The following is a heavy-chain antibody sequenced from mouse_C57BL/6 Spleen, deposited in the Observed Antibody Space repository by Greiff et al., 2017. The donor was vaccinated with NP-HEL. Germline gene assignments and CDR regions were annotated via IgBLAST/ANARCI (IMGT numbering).Heavy chain of an antibody. J-gene: IGHJ4*01. CDR1: GYSFTGYF. Sequence: VQLQQSGPELVKPGDSVKISCKASGYSFTGYFMNWVMQSHGKSLEWIGRINPYNGDTFYNQKFKGKATLTVDKSSSTAHMELRSLTSEDSAVYYCARYGYDGDYAMDYWGQGTSVTVSS. CDR2: INPYNGDT. CDR3: ARYGYDGDYAMDY. V-gene: IGHV1-20*01. D-gene: IGHD2-2*01.